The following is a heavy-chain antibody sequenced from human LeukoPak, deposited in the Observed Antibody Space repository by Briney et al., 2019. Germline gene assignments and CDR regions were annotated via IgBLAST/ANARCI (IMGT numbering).Heavy chain of an antibody. CDR2: ISWDGGST. J-gene: IGHJ4*02. CDR1: GFTFDDYA. Sequence: GGSLRLSCAASGFTFDDYAMHWVRQAPGKGLEWVSLISWDGGSTYYADSVKGRFTISRDNSKNSLYLQMNNLRAEDTAIYYCAKDHANTPVVTNWGQGILVSVSS. CDR3: AKDHANTPVVTN. V-gene: IGHV3-43D*03. D-gene: IGHD2-21*02.